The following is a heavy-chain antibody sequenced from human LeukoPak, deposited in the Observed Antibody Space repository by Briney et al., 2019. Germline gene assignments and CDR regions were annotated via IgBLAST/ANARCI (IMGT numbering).Heavy chain of an antibody. V-gene: IGHV3-15*01. D-gene: IGHD3-22*01. CDR1: GFTFSNAW. CDR2: IKSKTDGGTT. Sequence: PGGSLRLSCAASGFTFSNAWMSWVRQAPGKGLEWVGRIKSKTDGGTTDYAAPVKGRFTISRDDSKNTLYLQMNSLKTEDTAVYYCTTDIDYYYDSSGYGARYYYGMDVWGQGTTVTVSS. J-gene: IGHJ6*02. CDR3: TTDIDYYYDSSGYGARYYYGMDV.